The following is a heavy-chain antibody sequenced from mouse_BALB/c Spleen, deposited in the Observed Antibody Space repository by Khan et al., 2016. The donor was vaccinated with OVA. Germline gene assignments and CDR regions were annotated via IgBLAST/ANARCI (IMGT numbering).Heavy chain of an antibody. CDR2: ISYSGNT. CDR1: GYSITSDYA. Sequence: EVELVESGPGLVKPSQSLSLTCTVTGYSITSDYAWNWIRQFPGNKLEWMGFISYSGNTKYNPSLKSRFFITRDTSKNQFFLQLNSVTTEDTATYYCARVYGGDFDYWGQGTSLTVSS. V-gene: IGHV3-2*02. CDR3: ARVYGGDFDY. J-gene: IGHJ2*02. D-gene: IGHD1-1*01.